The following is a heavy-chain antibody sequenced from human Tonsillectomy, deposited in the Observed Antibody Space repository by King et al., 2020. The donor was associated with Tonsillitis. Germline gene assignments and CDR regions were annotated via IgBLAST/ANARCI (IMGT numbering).Heavy chain of an antibody. CDR3: IRDNWGMHD. CDR2: INNDGSGT. J-gene: IGHJ4*02. Sequence: VQLVESGGGLVQPGGSLTLSCAASGFIFSNYWMHWVRQGPGKGLEWVAHINNDGSGTTYADPVKGRFTISRDNAKSTLHLQMNSLRDEDMGVYYCIRDNWGMHDWGQGTLITVSS. CDR1: GFIFSNYW. V-gene: IGHV3-74*01. D-gene: IGHD7-27*01.